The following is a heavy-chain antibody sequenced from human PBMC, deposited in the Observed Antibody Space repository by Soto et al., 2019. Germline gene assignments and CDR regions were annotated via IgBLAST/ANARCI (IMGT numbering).Heavy chain of an antibody. J-gene: IGHJ6*02. V-gene: IGHV3-23*01. D-gene: IGHD2-15*01. Sequence: SGGSLRLSCAASGFTFSSYAMSWVRQAPGKGLEWVSAISGSGGSTYYADSVKGRFTISRDNSKNTLYLQMNSLRAEDTAVYYCANPVAAKGIFYYYGMDVWGQGTKVIVSS. CDR3: ANPVAAKGIFYYYGMDV. CDR2: ISGSGGST. CDR1: GFTFSSYA.